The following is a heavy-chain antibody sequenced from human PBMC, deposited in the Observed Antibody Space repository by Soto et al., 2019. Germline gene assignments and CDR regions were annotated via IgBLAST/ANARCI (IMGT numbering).Heavy chain of an antibody. Sequence: LLPLRLPWSVACGSRVSFCGRWIRQPPGRGLEWIGFIYYAGSTKYNPSLNSRVTISVDTSKNQFSLTVTSVTAADTAVHYGARRIVATEASEYWGKRTPVTVTS. CDR1: CGSRVSFC. D-gene: IGHD5-12*01. J-gene: IGHJ4*02. CDR2: IYYAGST. V-gene: IGHV4-59*08. CDR3: ARRIVATEASEY.